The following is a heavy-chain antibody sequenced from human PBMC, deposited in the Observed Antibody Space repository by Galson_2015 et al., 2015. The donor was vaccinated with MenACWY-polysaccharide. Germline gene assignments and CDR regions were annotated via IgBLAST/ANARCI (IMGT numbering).Heavy chain of an antibody. V-gene: IGHV1-69*13. J-gene: IGHJ6*02. CDR2: IIPIFNTA. Sequence: SVKVSCKASGGTFSREAISWVRQAPGQGLEWMGGIIPIFNTANYAQKFRGRLTITADESTNTAYMELNSLRSDDTAAYYCARPLVMTVGDGMDVWGQGTTVAVSS. D-gene: IGHD3-22*01. CDR1: GGTFSREA. CDR3: ARPLVMTVGDGMDV.